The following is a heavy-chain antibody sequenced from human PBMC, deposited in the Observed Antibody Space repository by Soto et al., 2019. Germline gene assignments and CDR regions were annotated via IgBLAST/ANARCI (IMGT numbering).Heavy chain of an antibody. Sequence: SVKVSCKASGGTFSSYAISWVRQAPGQGLEWMGGIIPIFGTANYAQKFQGRVTITADKSTSTAYMERSSLRSEDTAVYYCARGYNWNEMIDYWGQGTLVTVYS. CDR3: ARGYNWNEMIDY. CDR1: GGTFSSYA. D-gene: IGHD1-20*01. J-gene: IGHJ4*02. CDR2: IIPIFGTA. V-gene: IGHV1-69*06.